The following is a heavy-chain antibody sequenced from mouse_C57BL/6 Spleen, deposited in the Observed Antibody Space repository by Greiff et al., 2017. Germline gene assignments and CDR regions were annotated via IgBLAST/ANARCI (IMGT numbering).Heavy chain of an antibody. CDR1: GYTFTSYW. D-gene: IGHD1-1*01. J-gene: IGHJ1*03. CDR2: INPSNGGT. Sequence: VQLQQPGTELVKPGASVKLSCKASGYTFTSYWMHWVKQRPGQGLEWIGNINPSNGGTNYNEKFKSKATLTVDKSSSTAYMQLNSLTSEDSAVYYCARSTTVVRGYFDVWGTGTTVTVSS. CDR3: ARSTTVVRGYFDV. V-gene: IGHV1-53*01.